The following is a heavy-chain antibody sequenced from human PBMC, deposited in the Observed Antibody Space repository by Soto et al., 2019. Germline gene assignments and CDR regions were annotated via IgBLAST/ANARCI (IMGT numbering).Heavy chain of an antibody. J-gene: IGHJ4*02. CDR1: GCSISSNSYY. CDR2: IYYSGST. CDR3: ARHYILGLLDIDY. D-gene: IGHD3-9*01. Sequence: NPSETLSLTCPVSGCSISSNSYYWGWIRQPPGKGLEWIGSIYYSGSTYYNPSLKSRITISVDTSKNQFSLKLSSVTAADTAVYKCARHYILGLLDIDYWGQGTLVTVSS. V-gene: IGHV4-39*01.